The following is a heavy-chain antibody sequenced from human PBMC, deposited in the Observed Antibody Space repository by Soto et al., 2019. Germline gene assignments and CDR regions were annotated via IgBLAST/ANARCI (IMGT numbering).Heavy chain of an antibody. CDR2: IWYDGSNK. J-gene: IGHJ5*02. D-gene: IGHD2-2*01. CDR3: ARGEGLQRIVVVPAAMGPPFDP. Sequence: PGGSLRLSCAASGFTFSSYGMHWVRQAPGKGLEWVAVIWYDGSNKYYADSVKGRFTISRDNSKNTLYLQMNSLRAEDTAVYYCARGEGLQRIVVVPAAMGPPFDPWGQGTLVTVSS. CDR1: GFTFSSYG. V-gene: IGHV3-33*01.